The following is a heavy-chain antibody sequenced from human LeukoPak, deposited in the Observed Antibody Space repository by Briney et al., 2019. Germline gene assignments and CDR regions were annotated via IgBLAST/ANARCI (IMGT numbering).Heavy chain of an antibody. CDR3: ARAPMVRGFRFDP. CDR2: IYYSGST. CDR1: GGSISSYY. V-gene: IGHV4-59*01. D-gene: IGHD3-10*01. Sequence: SETLSLTCTVSGGSISSYYWSWIRQPPGKGLEWIGYIYYSGSTNYNPSLKGRVTISVDTSKNQFSLKLSSVTAADTAVYYCARAPMVRGFRFDPWGQGTLVTVSS. J-gene: IGHJ5*02.